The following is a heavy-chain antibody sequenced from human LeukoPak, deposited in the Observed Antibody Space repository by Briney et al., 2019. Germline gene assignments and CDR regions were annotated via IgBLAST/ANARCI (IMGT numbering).Heavy chain of an antibody. CDR3: AKLAAAGFPYYFDY. CDR1: GFTFSNAW. CDR2: IKSKTDGGTT. D-gene: IGHD6-13*01. V-gene: IGHV3-15*01. Sequence: PGGSLRLSCAASGFTFSNAWMSWVRQAPGKGLEWVGRIKSKTDGGTTDYAAPVKGRFTISRDDSKNTLYLQMNSLRAEDTAVYYCAKLAAAGFPYYFDYWGQGTLVTVSS. J-gene: IGHJ4*02.